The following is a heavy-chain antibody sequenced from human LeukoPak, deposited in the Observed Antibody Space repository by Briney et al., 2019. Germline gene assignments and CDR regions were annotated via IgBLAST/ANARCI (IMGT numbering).Heavy chain of an antibody. CDR3: ARDLWSGSSSYFDY. J-gene: IGHJ4*02. CDR2: IYHSGST. V-gene: IGHV4-34*01. D-gene: IGHD3-3*01. Sequence: SETLSLTCAVSGGSFSGFRWHWIRQPPGKGPEWIGYIYHSGSTYYNPSLKSRVTISVDRSKNQFSLKLSSVTAADTAVYYCARDLWSGSSSYFDYWGQGTLVTVSS. CDR1: GGSFSGFR.